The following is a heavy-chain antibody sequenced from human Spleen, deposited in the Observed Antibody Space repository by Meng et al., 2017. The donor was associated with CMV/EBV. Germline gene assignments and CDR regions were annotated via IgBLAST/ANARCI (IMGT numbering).Heavy chain of an antibody. J-gene: IGHJ4*02. CDR3: ARGRPTPPGTFDY. CDR1: GGSFSGYY. Sequence: QVQLQQWGAGLLKPSETLSPTCAVYGGSFSGYYWSWIRQPPGKGLEWIGEINHSGSTNYNPSLKSRVTISVDTSKNQFSLKLSSVTAADTAVYYCARGRPTPPGTFDYWGQGTLVTVSS. CDR2: INHSGST. D-gene: IGHD1-14*01. V-gene: IGHV4-34*01.